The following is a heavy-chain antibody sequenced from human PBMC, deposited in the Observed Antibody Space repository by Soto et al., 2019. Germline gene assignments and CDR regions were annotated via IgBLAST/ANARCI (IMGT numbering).Heavy chain of an antibody. J-gene: IGHJ4*02. CDR3: ARDRVYETTVTKGLFSWDY. Sequence: QVQLVQSGAEVKKPGASVKVSCKASGYTFTSYAMHWVRQAPGQRLEWMRWINAGNGNTKYSQKFQGRVTITRDTSASTAYMELSSLRSEDTAVYYCARDRVYETTVTKGLFSWDYWGQGTLVTVSS. CDR2: INAGNGNT. CDR1: GYTFTSYA. D-gene: IGHD4-17*01. V-gene: IGHV1-3*01.